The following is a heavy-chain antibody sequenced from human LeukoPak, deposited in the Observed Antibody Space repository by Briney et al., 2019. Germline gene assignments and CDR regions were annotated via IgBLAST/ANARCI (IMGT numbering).Heavy chain of an antibody. J-gene: IGHJ4*02. V-gene: IGHV4-59*08. Sequence: SETLSLTCTVSGGSISSYYWSWIRQPPGKALEWIGYIYYSGSTSYNPSLKSRVTISIDTSKNQFSLKLSSVTAADTAVYYRARSYCSAGSCYSKIFDSWGQGTLVTVSS. CDR3: ARSYCSAGSCYSKIFDS. CDR2: IYYSGST. D-gene: IGHD2-15*01. CDR1: GGSISSYY.